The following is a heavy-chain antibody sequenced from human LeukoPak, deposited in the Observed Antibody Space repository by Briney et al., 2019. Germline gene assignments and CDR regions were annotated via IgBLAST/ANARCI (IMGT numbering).Heavy chain of an antibody. CDR3: ASPKSNWNFFSGDY. CDR2: TSSSGSTI. Sequence: GGSLRLSCAASGFTFSDYYMSWIRQAPGKGLEWVSYTSSSGSTIYYADSVKGRFTTSRDNAKNSLYLQMNSLRAEDTAVYYCASPKSNWNFFSGDYWGQGTLVTVSS. CDR1: GFTFSDYY. D-gene: IGHD1-7*01. J-gene: IGHJ4*02. V-gene: IGHV3-11*01.